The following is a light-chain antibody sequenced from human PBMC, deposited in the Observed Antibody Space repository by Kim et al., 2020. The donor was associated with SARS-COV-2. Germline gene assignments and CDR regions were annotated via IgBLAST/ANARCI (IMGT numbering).Light chain of an antibody. Sequence: EIVLTQSPGTLSLSPGERATLSCRASQSVSSSLLAWYQQKPGQAPRLLIYGASGRATGIPDRFSGSGSGTDFTLTISRLEPEDFAVYYCQQCGSSLWTFGQGTKVDIK. CDR1: QSVSSSL. J-gene: IGKJ1*01. CDR3: QQCGSSLWT. V-gene: IGKV3-20*01. CDR2: GAS.